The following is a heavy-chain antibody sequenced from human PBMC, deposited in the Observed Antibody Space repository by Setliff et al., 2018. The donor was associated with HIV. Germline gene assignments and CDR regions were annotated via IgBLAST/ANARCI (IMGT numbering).Heavy chain of an antibody. CDR2: IYYTGST. V-gene: IGHV4-31*03. CDR1: GASISSGAYF. J-gene: IGHJ4*02. D-gene: IGHD3-16*01. CDR3: ARGGRKDLTDN. Sequence: PSETPSLTCTVSGASISSGAYFWIWIRQHPGKGLEWMGYIYYTGSTYYNLSLKSRMIISLDTSKNQLFLTLNSVTAADTAIYYFARGGRKDLTDNWGQGTLVTVSS.